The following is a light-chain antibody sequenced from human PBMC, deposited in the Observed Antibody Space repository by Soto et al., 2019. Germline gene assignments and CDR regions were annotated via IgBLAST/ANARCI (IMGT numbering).Light chain of an antibody. J-gene: IGLJ1*01. CDR1: STDVGGYNY. V-gene: IGLV2-8*01. Sequence: QSVLTQPPSASGSPGQSVTISCTGTSTDVGGYNYVSWYQQHPGKAPKLMIYEVNKRPSGVPDRFSGSKSGNTASLTVSGLQAEDEADYYCSSYAGSTYVFGTGTKVPVL. CDR3: SSYAGSTYV. CDR2: EVN.